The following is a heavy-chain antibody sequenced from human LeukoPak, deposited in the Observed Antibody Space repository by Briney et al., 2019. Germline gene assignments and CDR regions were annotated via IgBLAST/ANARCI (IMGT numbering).Heavy chain of an antibody. CDR2: IYPGDSDT. D-gene: IGHD3-16*02. CDR1: GYSFTTYW. V-gene: IGHV5-51*01. CDR3: ALSSASISHFDY. Sequence: GASLKISCKGSGYSFTTYWIGWVRPMPGKGLEWMGIIYPGDSDTRYRPSFQGQVTISADKSISTAYLQWSSLKASDPAMYYCALSSASISHFDYWGQGTLVTVSS. J-gene: IGHJ4*02.